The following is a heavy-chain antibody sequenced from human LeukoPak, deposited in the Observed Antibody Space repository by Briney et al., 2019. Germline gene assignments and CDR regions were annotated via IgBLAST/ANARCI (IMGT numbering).Heavy chain of an antibody. J-gene: IGHJ4*02. CDR3: AREESSGWYPFDY. D-gene: IGHD6-19*01. V-gene: IGHV1-2*02. CDR1: GYTFTSYY. CDR2: INPNSGGT. Sequence: ASVKVSCKASGYTFTSYYMHWVRQAPGQGLEWMGWINPNSGGTNYAQKFQGRVTMTRDTSIGTAYMELSRLRSDDTAVYYCAREESSGWYPFDYWGQGTLVTVSS.